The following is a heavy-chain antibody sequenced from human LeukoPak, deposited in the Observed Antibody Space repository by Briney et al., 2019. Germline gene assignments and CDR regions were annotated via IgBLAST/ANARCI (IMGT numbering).Heavy chain of an antibody. J-gene: IGHJ4*02. Sequence: GGSLRLSCTASGLSFSFSAMSWVRQTPEKGLEWVATITGGGESTHFTDSVQAPFNISTDNSKKTVYLQMNSLRADDTAVYFCARRAGALYYYDTSGPFDHWGRGTLVTVSS. V-gene: IGHV3-23*01. CDR3: ARRAGALYYYDTSGPFDH. CDR2: ITGGGEST. D-gene: IGHD3-22*01. CDR1: GLSFSFSA.